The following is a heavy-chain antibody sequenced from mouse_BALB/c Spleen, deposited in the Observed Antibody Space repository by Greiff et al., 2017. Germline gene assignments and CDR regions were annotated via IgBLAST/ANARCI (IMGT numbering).Heavy chain of an antibody. Sequence: QVQLKESGAELAKPGASVKMSCKASGYTFTSYWMHWVKQRPGQGLEWIGYINPSTGYTEYNQKFKDKATLTADKSSSTAYMQLSSLTSEDSAVYYCARRYYGSSYGYWYFDVWGAGTTVTVSS. CDR2: INPSTGYT. CDR1: GYTFTSYW. D-gene: IGHD1-1*01. CDR3: ARRYYGSSYGYWYFDV. J-gene: IGHJ1*01. V-gene: IGHV1-7*01.